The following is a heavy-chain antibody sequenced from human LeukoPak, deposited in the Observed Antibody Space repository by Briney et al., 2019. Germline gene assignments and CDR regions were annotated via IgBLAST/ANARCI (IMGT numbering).Heavy chain of an antibody. CDR2: ISTSGGTK. CDR3: ARDKAAARKNNWFDP. D-gene: IGHD6-13*01. CDR1: GFTFSDYG. Sequence: PGRSLRLSCAASGFTFSDYGMHWVRQAPGKGLEWLSHISTSGGTKYYADSVKGRFTISRDNAENSVYLQMSGLTAEDTAVYYCARDKAAARKNNWFDPWGQGTLVTVSS. V-gene: IGHV3-48*04. J-gene: IGHJ5*02.